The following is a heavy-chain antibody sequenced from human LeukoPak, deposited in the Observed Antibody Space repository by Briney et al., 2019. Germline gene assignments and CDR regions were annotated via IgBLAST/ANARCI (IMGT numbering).Heavy chain of an antibody. CDR3: ARPFMVRGGNWFDP. Sequence: ASVKVSCKASGYTLTGYYMHWVRQAPGQGLEWMGWINPNSGGTNYAQKFQGRVTMTRDTSISTAYMELSRLRSDDTAVYYCARPFMVRGGNWFDPWGQGTLVTVSS. V-gene: IGHV1-2*02. CDR2: INPNSGGT. D-gene: IGHD3-10*01. J-gene: IGHJ5*02. CDR1: GYTLTGYY.